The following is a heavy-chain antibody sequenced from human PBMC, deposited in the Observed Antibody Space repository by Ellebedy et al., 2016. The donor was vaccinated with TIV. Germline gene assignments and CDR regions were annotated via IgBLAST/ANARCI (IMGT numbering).Heavy chain of an antibody. CDR3: ARHAVFSWFDP. CDR1: GGSISSYY. V-gene: IGHV4-59*08. CDR2: IYYSGST. J-gene: IGHJ5*02. Sequence: MPSETLSLTCTVSGGSISSYYWSWIRQPPGKGLEWIGYIYYSGSTNYNPSLKSRVTISVDTSKNQFSLKLSSVTAADTAVYYCARHAVFSWFDPWGQGTLVTVSS.